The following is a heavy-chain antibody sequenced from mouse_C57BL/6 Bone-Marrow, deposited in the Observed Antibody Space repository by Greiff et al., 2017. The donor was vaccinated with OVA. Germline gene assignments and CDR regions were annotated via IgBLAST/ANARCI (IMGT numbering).Heavy chain of an antibody. CDR1: GYAFTNYL. V-gene: IGHV1-54*01. CDR2: INPGSGGT. Sequence: QVQLQQSGAELVRPGTSVKVSCKASGYAFTNYLIEWVKQRPGQGLEWIGVINPGSGGTNYNEKFKGKATLTADKSSSTAYMQLSSLTSEDSAVYFCARGDTTVVADWYFDVWGTGTTVTVSS. CDR3: ARGDTTVVADWYFDV. D-gene: IGHD1-1*01. J-gene: IGHJ1*03.